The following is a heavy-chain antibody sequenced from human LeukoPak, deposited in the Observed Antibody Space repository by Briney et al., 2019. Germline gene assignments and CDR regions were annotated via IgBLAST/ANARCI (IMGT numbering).Heavy chain of an antibody. Sequence: SVKVSCKASGGTFSSYAISWVRQAPGQGLEWMGGIIPIFGTANYAQKFQGRVTITTDESTSTAYMELSSLRSEDTAVYYCARVKPYYYGSGSPLGPWGQGTLVTVSS. D-gene: IGHD3-10*01. J-gene: IGHJ5*02. CDR1: GGTFSSYA. V-gene: IGHV1-69*05. CDR2: IIPIFGTA. CDR3: ARVKPYYYGSGSPLGP.